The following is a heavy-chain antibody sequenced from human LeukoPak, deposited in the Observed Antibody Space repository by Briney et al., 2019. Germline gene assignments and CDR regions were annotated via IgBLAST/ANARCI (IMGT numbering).Heavy chain of an antibody. CDR3: ARGLLNCSGGSCYPNWLDP. CDR1: GGSFSGCY. Sequence: SETLSLTCAVYGGSFSGCYWSWIRQPPGKGLEWIGEINHSGSTNYNPSLKSRVTISVDTSKNQFSLKLSSVTAADTAGYYCARGLLNCSGGSCYPNWLDPWGQGTLVTVSS. V-gene: IGHV4-34*01. CDR2: INHSGST. D-gene: IGHD2-15*01. J-gene: IGHJ5*02.